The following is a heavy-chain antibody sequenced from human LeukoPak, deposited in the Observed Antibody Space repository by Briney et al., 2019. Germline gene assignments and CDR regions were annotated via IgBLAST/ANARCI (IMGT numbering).Heavy chain of an antibody. CDR1: GGSIISSDYH. J-gene: IGHJ3*02. CDR2: ISYSGNT. D-gene: IGHD1-26*01. CDR3: ARSKSIVGSTAAFDI. Sequence: PSETLSLTCTVSGGSIISSDYHWGWVRQPPGKGLEWIGTISYSGNTDYNPSLRSRVTISVDTSNNQFSLRLGSVTAADTALYYCARSKSIVGSTAAFDIWGQGTMVTVSS. V-gene: IGHV4-39*01.